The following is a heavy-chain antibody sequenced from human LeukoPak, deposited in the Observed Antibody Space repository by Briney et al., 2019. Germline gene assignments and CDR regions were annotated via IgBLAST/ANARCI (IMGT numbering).Heavy chain of an antibody. CDR3: ARDGDGDNRGYFDY. J-gene: IGHJ4*02. Sequence: PGGSLTPSCAAAGFTFSSYAPDWVRQAPGKGLEWVAVIWYDGSNKYYADSVKGRFTISRDNSKNTLYLQMNSLRAEDTAVYYCARDGDGDNRGYFDYWGQGTLVTVSS. CDR1: GFTFSSYA. V-gene: IGHV3-33*01. CDR2: IWYDGSNK. D-gene: IGHD5-24*01.